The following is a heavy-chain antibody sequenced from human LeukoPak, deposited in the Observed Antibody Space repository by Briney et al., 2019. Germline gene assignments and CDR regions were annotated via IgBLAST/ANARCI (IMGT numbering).Heavy chain of an antibody. V-gene: IGHV3-30-3*02. Sequence: GRSLRLSCAASGFTFSSYAMHWVRQAPGKGLEWVAVISYDGSNKYYADSVKGRFTISRDNSKNTLYLQMNNLRAEDTAVYYCAKPRSSGGLYYFDYWGQGTLVTVSS. CDR1: GFTFSSYA. CDR2: ISYDGSNK. D-gene: IGHD2-15*01. J-gene: IGHJ4*02. CDR3: AKPRSSGGLYYFDY.